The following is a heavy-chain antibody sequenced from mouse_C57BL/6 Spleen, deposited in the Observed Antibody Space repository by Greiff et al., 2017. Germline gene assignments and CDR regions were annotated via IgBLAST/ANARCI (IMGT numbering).Heavy chain of an antibody. Sequence: VKLLESGAELVKPGASVKISCKASGYVFSSYWMNWVKQRPGKGLEWIGQIYPGDGDTNYNGKFKGKATLTADKSSSTAYMQLSSLTSEDSAVYFCARRHYGSSYDAMDYWGQGTSVTVSS. CDR3: ARRHYGSSYDAMDY. CDR1: GYVFSSYW. V-gene: IGHV1-80*01. J-gene: IGHJ4*01. D-gene: IGHD1-1*01. CDR2: IYPGDGDT.